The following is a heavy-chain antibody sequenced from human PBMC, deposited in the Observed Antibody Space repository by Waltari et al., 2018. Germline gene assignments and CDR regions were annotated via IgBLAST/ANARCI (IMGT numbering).Heavy chain of an antibody. CDR1: GGSISSSNYY. D-gene: IGHD2-15*01. CDR2: VYYSGNT. V-gene: IGHV4-39*01. Sequence: QLQLQESGPGLVKPSETLSLTCTVSGGSISSSNYYWGWIRQPPGKGLEWIGSVYYSGNTYYSQSLKSRVTISVDTSKNQFSLRLSSVTAADTATFYCARQANSRGWWYFDFWGQGTLVTVSS. J-gene: IGHJ4*02. CDR3: ARQANSRGWWYFDF.